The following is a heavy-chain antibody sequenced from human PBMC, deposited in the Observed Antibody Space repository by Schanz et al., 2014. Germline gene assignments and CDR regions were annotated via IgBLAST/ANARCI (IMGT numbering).Heavy chain of an antibody. CDR1: GFIFSNFA. D-gene: IGHD2-2*02. CDR2: ISGSGAGT. CDR3: AKHLYQYNYYGMDV. V-gene: IGHV3-23*04. Sequence: EVQLVESGGGLVQPGGSLRLSCAASGFIFSNFAMEWVRQAPGKGLEWVSAISGSGAGTYYADSVKGRFTISRDNSKNTLSLQLNSLRADDTAVYYCAKHLYQYNYYGMDVWGQGTTVTVSS. J-gene: IGHJ6*02.